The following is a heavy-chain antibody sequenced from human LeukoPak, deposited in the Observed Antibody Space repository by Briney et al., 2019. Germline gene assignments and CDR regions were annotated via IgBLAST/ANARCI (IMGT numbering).Heavy chain of an antibody. V-gene: IGHV3-21*01. CDR1: GFTFSSYS. D-gene: IGHD3-16*01. CDR2: ISSSSSYI. J-gene: IGHJ5*02. Sequence: RGGSLRLSCAASGFTFSSYSMNWVRQAPGKGLEWVSSISSSSSYIYYADSVKGRFTISRDNAKNSLYLQMNSLRAEDTAVYYCARDIHGGLGGWFDPWGQGTLVTVSS. CDR3: ARDIHGGLGGWFDP.